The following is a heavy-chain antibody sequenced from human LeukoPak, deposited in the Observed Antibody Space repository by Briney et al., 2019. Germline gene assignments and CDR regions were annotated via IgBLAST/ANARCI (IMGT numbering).Heavy chain of an antibody. D-gene: IGHD6-19*01. J-gene: IGHJ4*02. Sequence: GGSLRLSCAASGFTFSSYAMSWVRQAPGKGLEWVSAISGSGGSTYYADSVKGRFTISRDNSKNTLYLQMNSLRAEGTAVYYCAKDLPRSIAVAGEDYWGQGTLVTVSS. V-gene: IGHV3-23*01. CDR2: ISGSGGST. CDR3: AKDLPRSIAVAGEDY. CDR1: GFTFSSYA.